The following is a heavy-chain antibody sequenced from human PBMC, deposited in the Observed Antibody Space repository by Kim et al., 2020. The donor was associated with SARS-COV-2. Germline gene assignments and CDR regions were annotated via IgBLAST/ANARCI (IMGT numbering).Heavy chain of an antibody. CDR2: IYYSGST. Sequence: SETLSLTCTVSGGSISSYYWSWIRQPPGKGLEWIGYIYYSGSTNYNPSLKSRVTISVDTSKNQFSLKLSSVTAADTAVYYCARVGVEGQGFGELPYNWFDPWGQGTLVTVSS. CDR3: ARVGVEGQGFGELPYNWFDP. J-gene: IGHJ5*02. V-gene: IGHV4-59*01. CDR1: GGSISSYY. D-gene: IGHD3-10*01.